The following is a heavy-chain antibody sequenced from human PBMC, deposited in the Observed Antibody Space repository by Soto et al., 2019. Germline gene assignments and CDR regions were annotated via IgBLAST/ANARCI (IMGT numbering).Heavy chain of an antibody. Sequence: QITLKESGPPLVKPTQTLTLTYTFSGFSLSTTGVGVGWISQPPGKALEWLALIYWDDDKRYTPSLKGRLTINTDTSKHPVVLTMTNMDTVDTVTSYCAHLILEVDKAMVKGADYCGQGTLVTVSA. D-gene: IGHD5-18*01. J-gene: IGHJ4*02. CDR3: AHLILEVDKAMVKGADY. V-gene: IGHV2-5*02. CDR2: IYWDDDK. CDR1: GFSLSTTGVG.